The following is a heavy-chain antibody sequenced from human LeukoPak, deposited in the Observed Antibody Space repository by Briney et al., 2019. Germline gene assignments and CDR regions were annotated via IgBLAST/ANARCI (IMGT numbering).Heavy chain of an antibody. Sequence: NASETLSLTCAVYGGSFSGYYWSWIRQPPGKGLEWIGEINHSGSTNYNPSLKSRVTISVDTSKNQFSLKLSSVTAADTAVYYCASLQAGSSGYTDWYFDLWGRGTLVTVSS. CDR1: GGSFSGYY. CDR3: ASLQAGSSGYTDWYFDL. D-gene: IGHD3-22*01. J-gene: IGHJ2*01. V-gene: IGHV4-34*01. CDR2: INHSGST.